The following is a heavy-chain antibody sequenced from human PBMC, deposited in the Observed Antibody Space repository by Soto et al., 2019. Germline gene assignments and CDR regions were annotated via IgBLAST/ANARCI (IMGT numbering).Heavy chain of an antibody. Sequence: SVKVSCKASGYTFTTYSLSWVRQAPGQGLEWMGWISGNDGNTNYAQKLQGRVTMTTDTSASTAYMEVRSLRSDDTAVYFCARQKGINNYYGMDVWGQGTTVTVSS. CDR2: ISGNDGNT. CDR3: ARQKGINNYYGMDV. V-gene: IGHV1-18*01. CDR1: GYTFTTYS. J-gene: IGHJ6*02. D-gene: IGHD3-10*01.